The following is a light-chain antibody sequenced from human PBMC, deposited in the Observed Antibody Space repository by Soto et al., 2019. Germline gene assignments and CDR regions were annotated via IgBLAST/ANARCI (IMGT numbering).Light chain of an antibody. CDR2: SVS. CDR3: LLYYGGAGV. CDR1: SGAVTSAYY. Sequence: QAVVTQEPSLTVSPGGTVTLTCASSSGAVTSAYYPSWFQQIPGQAPRALIYSVSNIHSWTPARFSGSLLGGKAALTLSGVQPEDEAEYYCLLYYGGAGVFGGGTKVTVL. V-gene: IGLV7-43*01. J-gene: IGLJ3*02.